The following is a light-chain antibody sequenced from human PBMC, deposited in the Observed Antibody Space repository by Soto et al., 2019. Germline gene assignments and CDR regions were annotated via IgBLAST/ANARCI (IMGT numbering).Light chain of an antibody. Sequence: QSVLTQPASVSGSPGQSITISCTGTSSDIGGYDYVSWYQQHPGKAPKLMIHNVSNRHSGVSNRFSGSKSGNTASLTISGLQAEYEAAYYCSSFTSSTTMVFGGGTKVTVL. CDR1: SSDIGGYDY. V-gene: IGLV2-14*01. CDR3: SSFTSSTTMV. CDR2: NVS. J-gene: IGLJ2*01.